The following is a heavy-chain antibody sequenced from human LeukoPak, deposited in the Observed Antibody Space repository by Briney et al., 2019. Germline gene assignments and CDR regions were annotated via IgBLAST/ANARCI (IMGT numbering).Heavy chain of an antibody. CDR2: MIPIFGTG. CDR3: ARQYRTDGYKPAAFDI. Sequence: SVKVSCKASGGTFSSYAISWVRQAPGQGLEWMGGMIPIFGTGNYAQEFQGRVTITADKSTSTAYMQLSSLSSEDTAVYYCARQYRTDGYKPAAFDIWGQGTMVTASS. D-gene: IGHD5-24*01. V-gene: IGHV1-69*06. J-gene: IGHJ3*02. CDR1: GGTFSSYA.